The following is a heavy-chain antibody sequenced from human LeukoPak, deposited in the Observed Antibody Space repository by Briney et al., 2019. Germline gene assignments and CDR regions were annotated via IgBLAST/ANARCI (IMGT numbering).Heavy chain of an antibody. V-gene: IGHV4-59*01. J-gene: IGHJ4*02. CDR1: GGSITGYY. CDR3: TRGYSGSGSYYYYFDY. D-gene: IGHD3-10*01. CDR2: TYDSGIT. Sequence: SETLSLTCTVSGGSITGYYWSRIRQPPGKGLEWIGNTYDSGITNYNPSLKSRVTILLDTSKNQFSLRLSSVTAADTAMYYCTRGYSGSGSYYYYFDYWGQGTLVTVSS.